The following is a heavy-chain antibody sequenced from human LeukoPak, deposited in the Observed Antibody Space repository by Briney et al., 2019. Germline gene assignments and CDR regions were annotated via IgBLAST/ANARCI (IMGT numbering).Heavy chain of an antibody. CDR3: ASLGGAYGGKLDY. CDR1: GFTLESYA. D-gene: IGHD4-23*01. J-gene: IGHJ4*02. CDR2: ISSSSSTI. V-gene: IGHV3-48*04. Sequence: GGSLRLSCAVSGFTLESYAMHWVRQAPGKGLEWVSYISSSSSTIYYADSVKGRFTISRDNAKNSLYLQMNSLRAEDTAVYYCASLGGAYGGKLDYWGQGTLVTVSS.